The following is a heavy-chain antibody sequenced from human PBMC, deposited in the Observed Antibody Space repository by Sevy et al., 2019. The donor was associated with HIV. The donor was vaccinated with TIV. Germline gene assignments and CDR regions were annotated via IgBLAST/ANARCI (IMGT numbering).Heavy chain of an antibody. V-gene: IGHV4-38-2*01. Sequence: SETLSLTCAVSNYSISSGYYWGWIRQPPGKGLEWICNGYHGGSTYYNPSLQSRVTISLDTSKNHFSLRLRSVTAADTAVYYCARASGGDRLDYYGMDVWGQGTTVTVSS. J-gene: IGHJ6*02. CDR3: ARASGGDRLDYYGMDV. CDR1: NYSISSGYY. CDR2: GYHGGST. D-gene: IGHD2-21*02.